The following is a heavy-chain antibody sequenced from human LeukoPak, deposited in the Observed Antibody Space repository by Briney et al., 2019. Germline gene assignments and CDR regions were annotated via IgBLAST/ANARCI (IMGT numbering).Heavy chain of an antibody. CDR1: GGAISSYY. J-gene: IGHJ5*02. V-gene: IGHV4-59*01. CDR3: PRDSSGWYHWFDP. Sequence: PSETLSLTCTVSGGAISSYYWSWIRQPPGQGLGWSGDIYYSGSTNSHTSPKSRVTISVYTSTNPSSLTLRSVTAAATAAYSAPRDSSGWYHWFDPWGQGTLDTVSS. D-gene: IGHD6-19*01. CDR2: IYYSGST.